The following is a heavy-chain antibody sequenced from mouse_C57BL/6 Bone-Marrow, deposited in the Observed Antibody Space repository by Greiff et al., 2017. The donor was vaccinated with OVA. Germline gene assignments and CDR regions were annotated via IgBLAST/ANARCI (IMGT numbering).Heavy chain of an antibody. Sequence: DVHLVESGGDLVKPGGSLKLSCAASGFTFSSYGMSWVRQTPDKRLEWVATISSGGSYTYYPDSVKGRFTISRDNAKNTLYLQMSSLKSEDTAMYYCARHRLTTVGVEDFDYWGQGTTLTVSS. CDR1: GFTFSSYG. V-gene: IGHV5-6*01. CDR2: ISSGGSYT. J-gene: IGHJ2*01. D-gene: IGHD1-1*01. CDR3: ARHRLTTVGVEDFDY.